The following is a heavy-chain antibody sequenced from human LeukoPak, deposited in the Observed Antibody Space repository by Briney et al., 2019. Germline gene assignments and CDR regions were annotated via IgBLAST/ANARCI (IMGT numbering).Heavy chain of an antibody. J-gene: IGHJ4*02. D-gene: IGHD3-22*01. V-gene: IGHV4-39*02. Sequence: SGTLSLTCTISGGSISSSSYYWGWIRQPPWKGLECIGSIYYSGNSYYNPSLKCRVPISVDASKNQFSLNLSSVTAADTAVYYCAKEKYYYDSSGYYYAPFDYWGQGTLVTVSS. CDR3: AKEKYYYDSSGYYYAPFDY. CDR2: IYYSGNS. CDR1: GGSISSSSYY.